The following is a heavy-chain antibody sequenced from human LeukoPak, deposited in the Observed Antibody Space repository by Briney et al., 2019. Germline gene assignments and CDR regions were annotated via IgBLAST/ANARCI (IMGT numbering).Heavy chain of an antibody. D-gene: IGHD1-1*01. J-gene: IGHJ4*02. CDR1: GFTFTTYY. CDR3: ARENWSIDY. Sequence: GGSLRLSCAASGFTFTTYYMTWVRQAPGKGLEWVANINQDGSTAYYVDSVKGRFTFSRDNTKNSVYLQMNSLRAEDTAVYCCARENWSIDYWGQGTLVTVSS. CDR2: INQDGSTA. V-gene: IGHV3-7*01.